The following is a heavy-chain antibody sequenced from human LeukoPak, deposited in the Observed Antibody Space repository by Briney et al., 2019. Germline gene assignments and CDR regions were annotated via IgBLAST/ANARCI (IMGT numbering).Heavy chain of an antibody. CDR2: IDPGDSDT. J-gene: IGHJ4*02. CDR1: GYSFTSYW. D-gene: IGHD2-15*01. V-gene: IGHV5-51*01. CDR3: ARHVPRERCSCGSCDWYY. Sequence: GESLKISGKGFGYSFTSYWIGWVRQMPGKGLEWMAIIDPGDSDTRYSPSFQGQVTISADKSISPAYLQWRSLKVSATAMSSRARHVPRERCSCGSCDWYYWGQGTLVTVSS.